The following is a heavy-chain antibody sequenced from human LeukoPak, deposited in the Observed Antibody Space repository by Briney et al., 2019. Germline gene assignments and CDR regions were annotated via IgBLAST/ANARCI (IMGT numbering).Heavy chain of an antibody. V-gene: IGHV3-7*01. CDR2: IKQDGSEK. J-gene: IGHJ3*02. CDR1: GFTFSSYW. D-gene: IGHD4-23*01. Sequence: GGSLRLSCAASGFTFSSYWMSWVRQAPGKGLEWVANIKQDGSEKYYVDSVKGRFTISRENAKNSLYLQMNSLRAEDTAVYYCASTTVVKVRPLDAFDIWGQGTMVTVSS. CDR3: ASTTVVKVRPLDAFDI.